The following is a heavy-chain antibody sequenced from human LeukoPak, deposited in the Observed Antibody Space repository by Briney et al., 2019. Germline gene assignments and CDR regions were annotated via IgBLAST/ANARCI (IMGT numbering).Heavy chain of an antibody. CDR2: IYSGGST. V-gene: IGHV3-53*01. CDR3: ARGEPSGSGDAFDI. J-gene: IGHJ3*02. CDR1: GFTVSSNY. Sequence: GGSLRLSCAASGFTVSSNYMSWVRQAPGKGLEWVSVIYSGGSTYYADSVKGRFTISRDNSKNTLYLQMNSLRAEDTAVYYCARGEPSGSGDAFDIWGQGTMVTVSS. D-gene: IGHD5-12*01.